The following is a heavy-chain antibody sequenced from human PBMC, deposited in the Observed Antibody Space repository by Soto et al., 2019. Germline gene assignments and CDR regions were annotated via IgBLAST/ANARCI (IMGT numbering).Heavy chain of an antibody. CDR2: IYYSGST. Sequence: SETLSLTCTVSGGSISSYYWSWIRQPPGKGLEWIGYIYYSGSTNYNPSLKSRVTISVDTSKNQFSLKLSSVTAADTAVYYCARESRKDIVVVPALSFHGYMDVWGKGTTVTVSS. CDR3: ARESRKDIVVVPALSFHGYMDV. CDR1: GGSISSYY. D-gene: IGHD2-2*01. J-gene: IGHJ6*03. V-gene: IGHV4-59*01.